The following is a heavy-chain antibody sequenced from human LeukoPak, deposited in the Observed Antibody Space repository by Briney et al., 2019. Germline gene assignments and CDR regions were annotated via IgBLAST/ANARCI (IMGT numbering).Heavy chain of an antibody. D-gene: IGHD3-22*01. CDR2: IWYDGSNK. V-gene: IGHV3-33*01. CDR3: ARVNYYDSSGYYRY. CDR1: GFTFSSYG. Sequence: GGSLRLSCAASGFTFSSYGMHWVRQAPGKGLEWVAVIWYDGSNKYYADSVKGRFTISRDNSKNTLYLQMNSLRAEDTAVYYCARVNYYDSSGYYRYWGQGTLVTVSS. J-gene: IGHJ4*02.